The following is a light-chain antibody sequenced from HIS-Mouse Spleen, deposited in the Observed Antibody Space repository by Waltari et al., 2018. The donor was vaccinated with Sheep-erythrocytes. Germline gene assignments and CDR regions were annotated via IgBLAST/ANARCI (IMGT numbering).Light chain of an antibody. CDR3: SSYTSSSTPVV. Sequence: GQSITISCTGTSSDVGGYNYVSWYQQHPGKAPKLMIYDVSNRPSGVSNRFSGSKSGNTASLTISGRQAEDEADYYCSSYTSSSTPVVFGGGTKLTVL. J-gene: IGLJ2*01. CDR2: DVS. V-gene: IGLV2-14*03. CDR1: SSDVGGYNY.